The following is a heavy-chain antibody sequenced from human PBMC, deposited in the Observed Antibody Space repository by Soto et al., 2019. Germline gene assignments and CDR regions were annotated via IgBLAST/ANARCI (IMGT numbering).Heavy chain of an antibody. CDR3: AGPYRGLDQ. Sequence: EVQLVESGGGLVQPGGSLRLSCAASGFTFSSCWMSWVRLAPGKGLEWVASLNQDGSQKYYVDSAKGRFTISRDNAKNSLYLQMSTLRAEDTAVYYCAGPYRGLDQWGQGTLVTVSS. J-gene: IGHJ4*02. CDR2: LNQDGSQK. CDR1: GFTFSSCW. D-gene: IGHD3-10*01. V-gene: IGHV3-7*01.